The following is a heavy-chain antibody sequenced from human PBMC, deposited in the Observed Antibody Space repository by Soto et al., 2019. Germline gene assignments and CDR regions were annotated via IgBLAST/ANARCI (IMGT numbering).Heavy chain of an antibody. J-gene: IGHJ4*02. V-gene: IGHV4-39*01. D-gene: IGHD3-9*01. CDR3: ARLEGLATISYYFDF. Sequence: QLQLQESGPGLVKPSETLSLTCSVSGDSINSDKYYWGWIRQPPGKGLEWIGSIYYRGNTYYNPSLPTRVTISLDKSKSQFSLKLNSVTAVDSAVYFCARLEGLATISYYFDFWGQGALVTVSS. CDR1: GDSINSDKYY. CDR2: IYYRGNT.